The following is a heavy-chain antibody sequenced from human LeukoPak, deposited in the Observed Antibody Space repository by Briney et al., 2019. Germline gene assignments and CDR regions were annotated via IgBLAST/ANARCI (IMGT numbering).Heavy chain of an antibody. Sequence: GGSLRLSCAASGFTFSDYYMSWIRQAPGKGLEWVSYISSSGTTIYYADSVKGRFTISRDNAKNSLYLQMNSLRAEDTAVYYCAKWIAVAGTGFDYWGQGTLVTVSS. V-gene: IGHV3-11*01. J-gene: IGHJ4*02. D-gene: IGHD6-19*01. CDR3: AKWIAVAGTGFDY. CDR2: ISSSGTTI. CDR1: GFTFSDYY.